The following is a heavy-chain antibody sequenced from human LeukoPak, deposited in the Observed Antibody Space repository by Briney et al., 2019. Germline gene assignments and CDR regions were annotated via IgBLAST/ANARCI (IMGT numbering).Heavy chain of an antibody. J-gene: IGHJ4*02. Sequence: GGSLRLSCAASGFTFDDYAMHWVRQAPGKGLEWVSGISWNSGSIGYADSVKGRFTISRDNAKNSPYLQMNSPRAEDTALYYCAKAAMVRYYFDYWGQGTLVTVPS. V-gene: IGHV3-9*01. CDR2: ISWNSGSI. CDR1: GFTFDDYA. D-gene: IGHD3-10*01. CDR3: AKAAMVRYYFDY.